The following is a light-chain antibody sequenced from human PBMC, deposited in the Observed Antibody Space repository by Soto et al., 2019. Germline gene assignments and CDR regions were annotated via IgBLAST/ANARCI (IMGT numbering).Light chain of an antibody. CDR1: RSNIGSNN. J-gene: IGLJ1*01. Sequence: QSVLTQPPSASGTPGQMVTISCSGSRSNIGSNNVYWYQQLPGTAPKLLIYSNDKRPSGVPDRFSGSKSGASASLAISGLQSEDEADYYCAAWDDSLNGVYVFGPGTKVTVL. CDR3: AAWDDSLNGVYV. CDR2: SND. V-gene: IGLV1-44*01.